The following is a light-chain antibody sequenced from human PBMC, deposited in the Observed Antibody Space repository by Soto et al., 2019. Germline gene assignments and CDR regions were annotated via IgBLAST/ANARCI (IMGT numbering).Light chain of an antibody. V-gene: IGKV3-20*01. Sequence: EIVLTQSPGSLSLSPGQRATLSCRASQSVDTTFFAWYQKKPGQAPRLLIYGASKRATGIPDRFSGSGSGTDFTLIISRLEPEDFAVYYCQQYGSVPLTFGGGTKVEIK. CDR1: QSVDTTF. CDR2: GAS. J-gene: IGKJ4*01. CDR3: QQYGSVPLT.